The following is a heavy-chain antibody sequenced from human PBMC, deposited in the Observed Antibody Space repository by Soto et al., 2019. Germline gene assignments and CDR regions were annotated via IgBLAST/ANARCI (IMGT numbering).Heavy chain of an antibody. D-gene: IGHD6-6*01. Sequence: QLGGSLRLSCAASGFTFSSYAMSWVRQAPGKGLEWVSAISGSGGSTYYADSVKGRFTISRDNSKNTLYLQMNSLRAEDTAVYYCAKDWLYEYSSSSWFDPWGQGTLVTVSS. J-gene: IGHJ5*02. V-gene: IGHV3-23*01. CDR3: AKDWLYEYSSSSWFDP. CDR1: GFTFSSYA. CDR2: ISGSGGST.